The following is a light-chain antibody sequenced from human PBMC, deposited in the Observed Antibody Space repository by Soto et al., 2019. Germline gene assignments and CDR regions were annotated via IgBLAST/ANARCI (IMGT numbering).Light chain of an antibody. CDR1: HYISSR. J-gene: IGKJ2*01. V-gene: IGKV1-5*01. CDR3: YSPYT. CDR2: DAS. Sequence: DIQLTQSPSTLSASVGDRVTITCRVSHYISSRLAWYQQKPGKAPKLLIYDASSLESAVPSRFSGSGSGTEFTLTIRSLQPDDIATNYCYSPYTFGQGTKVEI.